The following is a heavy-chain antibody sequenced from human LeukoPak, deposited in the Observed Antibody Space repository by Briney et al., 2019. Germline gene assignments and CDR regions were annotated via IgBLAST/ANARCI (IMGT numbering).Heavy chain of an antibody. CDR2: IYYSGST. V-gene: IGHV4-59*08. CDR1: GGSFSGYY. CDR3: ARHGGYDSNLDY. Sequence: PSETLSLTCAVYGGSFSGYYWSWIRQPPGKGLEWIGYIYYSGSTNYNPSLKSRVTISVDTSKNQFSLKLSSVTAADTAVYYCARHGGYDSNLDYWGQGTLVTVSS. D-gene: IGHD5-12*01. J-gene: IGHJ4*02.